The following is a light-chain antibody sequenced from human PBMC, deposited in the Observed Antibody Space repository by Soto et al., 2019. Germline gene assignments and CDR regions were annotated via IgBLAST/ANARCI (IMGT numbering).Light chain of an antibody. CDR1: SSNIGADFD. V-gene: IGLV1-40*01. CDR2: GNI. Sequence: QSVLTQPPSVSGAPGQRVTISCTGSSSNIGADFDVHWYRQLPGTAPKLLIYGNINRPAGVPDRFSGSTSGTSASLTITGLQAEYEADYYCQSYDTSLNVYVVFGGGTQRTVL. CDR3: QSYDTSLNVYVV. J-gene: IGLJ2*01.